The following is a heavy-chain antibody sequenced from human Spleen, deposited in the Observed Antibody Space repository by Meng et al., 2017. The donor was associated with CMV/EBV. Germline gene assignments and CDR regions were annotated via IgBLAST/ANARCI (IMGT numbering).Heavy chain of an antibody. CDR2: ISGSGTII. Sequence: GESLKISCAASGFTFSDYYMSWIRQAPGRGLEWISCISGSGTIIHDTDSVKGRFTISRDNAKNSLYMQMSRLTAEDTAVYYCAKVSGYSYAPFDYWGQGTLVTVSS. J-gene: IGHJ4*02. CDR1: GFTFSDYY. D-gene: IGHD5-18*01. CDR3: AKVSGYSYAPFDY. V-gene: IGHV3-11*01.